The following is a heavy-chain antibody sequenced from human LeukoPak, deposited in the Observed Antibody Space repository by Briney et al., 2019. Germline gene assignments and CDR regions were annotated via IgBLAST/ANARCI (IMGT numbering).Heavy chain of an antibody. CDR3: ARERQDTVIHSGAFDI. D-gene: IGHD2-21*02. CDR1: GFTFSSYF. CDR2: IASDGSHT. Sequence: PGGSLRLSCAASGFTFSSYFMHGVRQAPGKGLEWVGDIASDGSHTFYVESVKGRLTISRDNSKNTLYLQMNSLRAEDTAVYFCARERQDTVIHSGAFDIWGQGTMVTVSS. V-gene: IGHV3-30*04. J-gene: IGHJ3*02.